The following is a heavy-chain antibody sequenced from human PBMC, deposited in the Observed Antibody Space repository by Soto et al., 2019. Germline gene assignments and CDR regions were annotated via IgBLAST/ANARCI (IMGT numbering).Heavy chain of an antibody. CDR3: ANTPSGYSHAIDY. J-gene: IGHJ4*02. V-gene: IGHV3-23*01. CDR2: ISGSGGST. D-gene: IGHD5-18*01. Sequence: EVQLLESGGGLVRTGGCLRLSCAAFGFTFSSYAMSWVRQAPGKGQEGVSAISGSGGSTYYADSVKGRFTISRDNSKNTLYLQMYSLRAEDTAVYYCANTPSGYSHAIDYWGQGTLVTVSS. CDR1: GFTFSSYA.